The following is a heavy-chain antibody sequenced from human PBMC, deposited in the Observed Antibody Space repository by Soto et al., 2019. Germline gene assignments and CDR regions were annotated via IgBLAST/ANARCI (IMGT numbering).Heavy chain of an antibody. CDR1: GDSIRNSGHY. V-gene: IGHV4-39*01. CDR2: VYYSGTS. Sequence: QVHLQESGPRLVEPSETLSLTCSVSGDSIRNSGHYWGWVRQPPGKGLEWIGSVYYSGTSYRKPSLKSRLTTSIDTSKNQFSLRLTSVTAADTAIYYCARPATVAPPDAFQVWSQGTLVTVSS. D-gene: IGHD6-19*01. J-gene: IGHJ3*01. CDR3: ARPATVAPPDAFQV.